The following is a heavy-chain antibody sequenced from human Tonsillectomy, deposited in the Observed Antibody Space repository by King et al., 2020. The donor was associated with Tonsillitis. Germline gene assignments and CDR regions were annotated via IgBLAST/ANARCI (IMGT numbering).Heavy chain of an antibody. J-gene: IGHJ5*01. V-gene: IGHV4-39*01. CDR1: GGAISSNSYY. D-gene: IGHD3-10*01. CDR3: ARQFLVRGVIITFDS. CDR2: IYHSGST. Sequence: QLQESGPGLVKPSETLSLTCTVSGGAISSNSYYWGWIRQPPGKGLEGIGGIYHSGSTYYNPSLKSRVTISVDTSPNHFSLQLSSVTAADTAVYYCARQFLVRGVIITFDSWGQGTLVTVSS.